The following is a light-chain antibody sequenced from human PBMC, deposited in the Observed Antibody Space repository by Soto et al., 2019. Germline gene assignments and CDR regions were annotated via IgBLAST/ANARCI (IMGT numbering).Light chain of an antibody. V-gene: IGKV3-15*01. CDR1: HSVSTR. CDR3: QHSSIWAFP. Sequence: EIVMTQSPATLSVSPGERATLSCRASHSVSTRLAWYQQKPGQAPRLLIYDASTRATGLPARFSGSGSVTDFTLTISILQSDDFAVYYCQHSSIWAFPFGEGTKVEIK. J-gene: IGKJ4*01. CDR2: DAS.